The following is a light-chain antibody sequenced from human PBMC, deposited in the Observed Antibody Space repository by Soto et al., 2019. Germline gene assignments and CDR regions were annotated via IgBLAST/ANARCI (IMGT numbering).Light chain of an antibody. CDR3: QQYNSYWT. J-gene: IGKJ1*01. CDR1: QSVINNY. V-gene: IGKV3-20*01. Sequence: DIVLTQSPGTLSLSAGDRATLSCRASQSVINNYLAWYQQKPGQAPRLLIYGASSRATGIPARFSGSGSGTEFTLTISSLQPDDFATYYCQQYNSYWTFGQGTKVDIK. CDR2: GAS.